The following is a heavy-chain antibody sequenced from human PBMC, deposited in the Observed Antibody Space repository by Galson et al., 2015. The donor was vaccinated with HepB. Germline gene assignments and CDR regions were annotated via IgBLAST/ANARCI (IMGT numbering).Heavy chain of an antibody. Sequence: QSGAEVKKPGESLRISCKGSGYSFTSYWISWVRQMPGKGLEWMGRIDPSDSYTNYSPSFQGHVTISADKSISTAYLQWSSLKASDTAMYYCASPVAGNSWAYGMDVWGQGTTVTVSS. J-gene: IGHJ6*02. CDR2: IDPSDSYT. CDR1: GYSFTSYW. CDR3: ASPVAGNSWAYGMDV. D-gene: IGHD6-19*01. V-gene: IGHV5-10-1*01.